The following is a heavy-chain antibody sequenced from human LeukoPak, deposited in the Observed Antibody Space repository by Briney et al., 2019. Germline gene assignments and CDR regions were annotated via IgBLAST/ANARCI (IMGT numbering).Heavy chain of an antibody. J-gene: IGHJ4*02. CDR2: ISWNSGSI. D-gene: IGHD3-22*01. CDR3: AKVGYYDSSGYFFDY. CDR1: GFTFDDYA. V-gene: IGHV3-9*01. Sequence: PGRSLRLSCAASGFTFDDYAMHWVRQAPGKGLEWVSGISWNSGSIGYADSVKGRSTISRDNAKNSLYLQMNSLRAEDTALYYCAKVGYYDSSGYFFDYWGQRTLVTVSS.